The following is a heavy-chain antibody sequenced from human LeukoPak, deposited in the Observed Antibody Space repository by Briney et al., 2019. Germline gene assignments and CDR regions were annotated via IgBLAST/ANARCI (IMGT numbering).Heavy chain of an antibody. J-gene: IGHJ4*02. CDR3: ASPSRAGRYSLAFDY. Sequence: PSETLSLTCTVSGGSISSYYWSWIRQPPGKGLEWIGNIYYSGSTNYNPSLKSRVTISVDTSKNQFSLKLSSVTAADTAVYYCASPSRAGRYSLAFDYWGQGTLVTVSS. V-gene: IGHV4-59*01. CDR2: IYYSGST. CDR1: GGSISSYY. D-gene: IGHD4-11*01.